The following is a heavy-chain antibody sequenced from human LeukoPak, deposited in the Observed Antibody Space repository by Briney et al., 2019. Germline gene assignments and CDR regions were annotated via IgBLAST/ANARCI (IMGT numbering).Heavy chain of an antibody. CDR2: INTDGSTT. CDR3: ARVNTGNWYFDL. CDR1: GFTFSKYW. D-gene: IGHD3-10*01. J-gene: IGHJ2*01. V-gene: IGHV3-74*01. Sequence: GGSLRLSCAASGFTFSKYWMHWVRHAPGKGLVSVSRINTDGSTTSYADSVRGRFTISRDNAENTVYLQMNSLGAEDTALYFCARVNTGNWYFDLWGRGTLVTVSS.